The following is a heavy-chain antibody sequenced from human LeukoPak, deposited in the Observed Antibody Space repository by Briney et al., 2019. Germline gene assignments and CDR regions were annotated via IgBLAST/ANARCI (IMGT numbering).Heavy chain of an antibody. D-gene: IGHD1-26*01. CDR2: INPKSGGT. V-gene: IGHV1-2*02. J-gene: IGHJ6*03. CDR1: GYTFTDDY. CDR3: AKDLGRIGGSYYRSVMDV. Sequence: ASVKVSCKASGYTFTDDYMHWVRQAPGQGLEWMGWINPKSGGTNYALKFQGRVSMTRDTSITTVYMQLSPLRSDDMAVYYCAKDLGRIGGSYYRSVMDVWGKGTTVTVSS.